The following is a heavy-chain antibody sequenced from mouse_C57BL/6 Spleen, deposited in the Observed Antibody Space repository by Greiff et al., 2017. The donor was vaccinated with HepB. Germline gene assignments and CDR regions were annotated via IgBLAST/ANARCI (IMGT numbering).Heavy chain of an antibody. CDR1: GFTFSDYG. V-gene: IGHV5-17*01. CDR2: ISSGSSTI. J-gene: IGHJ4*01. CDR3: ARTYGNYEGGYAMDY. Sequence: DVKLVESGGGLVKPGGSLKLSCAASGFTFSDYGMHWVRQAPEKGLEWVAYISSGSSTIYYADTVKGRFTISRDNAKNTLFLQMTSLRSEDTAMYYCARTYGNYEGGYAMDYWGQGTSVTVSS. D-gene: IGHD2-1*01.